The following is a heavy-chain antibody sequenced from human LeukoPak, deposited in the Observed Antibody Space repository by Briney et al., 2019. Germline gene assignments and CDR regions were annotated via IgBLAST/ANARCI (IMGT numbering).Heavy chain of an antibody. CDR3: ARSGTRSGSYCMDY. V-gene: IGHV4-31*03. J-gene: IGHJ4*02. D-gene: IGHD1-26*01. CDR2: IYYSGST. CDR1: GGSISSGGYY. Sequence: SETLSLTCTVSGGSISSGGYYWSWIRQHSGKGLEWIGYIYYSGSTYYNPSLKSRVTISVDTSKNQFSLKLSSVTAADTAVYYCARSGTRSGSYCMDYWGQGTLVTVSS.